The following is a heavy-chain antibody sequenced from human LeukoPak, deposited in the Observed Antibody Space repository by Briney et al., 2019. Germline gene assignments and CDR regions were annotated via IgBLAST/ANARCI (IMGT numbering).Heavy chain of an antibody. J-gene: IGHJ4*02. Sequence: GGSLRLACAASGFPFSNYGMAWFRQAPGKGLEWVSTINIRADETHYADSVKGRFTISRDNSKSTLALQMTSLRVDDTAVYYCERDPSEYEYNRGWYRDFWGQGSQVIVSS. CDR1: GFPFSNYG. V-gene: IGHV3-23*01. CDR3: ERDPSEYEYNRGWYRDF. D-gene: IGHD6-19*01. CDR2: INIRADET.